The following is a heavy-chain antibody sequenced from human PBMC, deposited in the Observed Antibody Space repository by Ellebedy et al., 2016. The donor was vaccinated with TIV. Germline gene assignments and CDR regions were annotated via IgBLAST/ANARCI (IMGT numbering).Heavy chain of an antibody. CDR2: IKQDGSEK. J-gene: IGHJ4*02. V-gene: IGHV3-7*01. CDR1: GFTFSNYW. Sequence: GGSLRLSCAASGFTFSNYWMSWVRQAPGKGLEWVANIKQDGSEKYYVDSVKGRFSISRENAKNSMYLQMNSLRDEDTAVYYCARDQWLGRAYYFDYWGQGTLLTVSS. D-gene: IGHD6-19*01. CDR3: ARDQWLGRAYYFDY.